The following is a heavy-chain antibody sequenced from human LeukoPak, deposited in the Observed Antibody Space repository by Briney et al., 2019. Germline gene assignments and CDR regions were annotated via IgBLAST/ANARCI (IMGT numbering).Heavy chain of an antibody. D-gene: IGHD2-2*01. J-gene: IGHJ4*02. CDR1: GYTFTSYD. CDR2: MNPNSGNT. V-gene: IGHV1-8*03. CDR3: ARVGDCSSTSCYGFDY. Sequence: ASVKVSCKASGYTFTSYDINWVRQATGQGLELMGWMNPNSGNTGYAQKFQGRVTITRNTSISTAYMELSSLRSEDTAVYYCARVGDCSSTSCYGFDYWGQGTLVTVSS.